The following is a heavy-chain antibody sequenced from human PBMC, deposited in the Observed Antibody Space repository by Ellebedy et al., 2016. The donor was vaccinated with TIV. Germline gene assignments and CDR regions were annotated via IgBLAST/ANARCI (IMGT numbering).Heavy chain of an antibody. Sequence: GESLKIFCAASGFTFSDYYMNWVRQAPGKGLEWIAYISDSATTIKYADSVKGRFTVSRDNAKNSLFLQMSSLRADDTAIYYCARVLGYGGSRFYFDYWGQGSLVTVSS. D-gene: IGHD5-12*01. V-gene: IGHV3-11*01. CDR1: GFTFSDYY. CDR3: ARVLGYGGSRFYFDY. J-gene: IGHJ4*02. CDR2: ISDSATTI.